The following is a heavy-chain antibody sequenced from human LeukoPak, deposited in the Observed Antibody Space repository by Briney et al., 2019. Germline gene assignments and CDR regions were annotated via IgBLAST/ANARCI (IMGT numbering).Heavy chain of an antibody. CDR1: GYTFTAYY. V-gene: IGHV1-2*02. CDR3: ARDYYDSSGFGAFDI. CDR2: INPNGGGT. Sequence: GASVKVSCKASGYTFTAYYMHWVRQARGQGLEWMGWINPNGGGTNYAQKFQGRVTMTRDTSISTAYMELSRLRSDDTAVYYCARDYYDSSGFGAFDIWGQGTMVTVSS. D-gene: IGHD3-22*01. J-gene: IGHJ3*02.